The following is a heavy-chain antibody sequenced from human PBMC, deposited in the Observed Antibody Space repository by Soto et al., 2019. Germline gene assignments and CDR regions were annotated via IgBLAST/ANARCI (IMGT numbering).Heavy chain of an antibody. J-gene: IGHJ4*02. CDR1: GGTFSSYA. V-gene: IGHV1-69*13. CDR2: IIPIFGTA. D-gene: IGHD6-19*01. Sequence: ASVKVSCKASGGTFSSYAISWVRQAPGQGLEWMGGIIPIFGTANYAQKFQGRVTITADESTGTAYMELSSLRSEDTAVYYCGAGAVAADFDYWGQGTLVTVSS. CDR3: GAGAVAADFDY.